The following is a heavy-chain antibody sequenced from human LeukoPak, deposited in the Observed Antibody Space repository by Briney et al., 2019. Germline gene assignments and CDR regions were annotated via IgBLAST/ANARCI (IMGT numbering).Heavy chain of an antibody. Sequence: SETLSLTCTVSGGSISSSSYCWGWIRQPPGKGLEWIGSIYYSGSTYYNPSLKSRVTISVDTSKNQFSLKLSSVTAADTAVYYCARDRDDSSVFDYWGQGTLVTVSS. CDR2: IYYSGST. V-gene: IGHV4-39*07. CDR1: GGSISSSSYC. CDR3: ARDRDDSSVFDY. D-gene: IGHD3-22*01. J-gene: IGHJ4*02.